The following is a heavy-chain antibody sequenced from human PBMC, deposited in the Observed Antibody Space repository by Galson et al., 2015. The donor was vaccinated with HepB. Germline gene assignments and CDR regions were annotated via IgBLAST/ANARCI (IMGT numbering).Heavy chain of an antibody. D-gene: IGHD3-22*01. CDR2: IKQDGSET. CDR1: GFTFSSYW. CDR3: AKWADYYDSRGDTNAFDI. V-gene: IGHV3-7*03. J-gene: IGHJ3*02. Sequence: SLRLSCAASGFTFSSYWMSWVRQAPGKGLEWVANIKQDGSETYYVDSVKGRFTISRDNAKNSLYLQMNSLRAEDTAVYYCAKWADYYDSRGDTNAFDIWGQGTMVTVSS.